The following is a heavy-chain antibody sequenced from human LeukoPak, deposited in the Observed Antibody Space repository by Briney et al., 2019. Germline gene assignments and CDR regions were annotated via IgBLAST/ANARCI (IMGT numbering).Heavy chain of an antibody. V-gene: IGHV3-30-3*01. CDR3: ARAPIQLWHIYYFDY. Sequence: GRSLRLSCAASGFTFSSYAMHWVRQAPGKGLEWVAVISYDGSNKYYADSVKGRFTISRDNSKNTLYLQMNSLRAEDTAVYYCARAPIQLWHIYYFDYWGQGTLVTVSS. J-gene: IGHJ4*02. CDR2: ISYDGSNK. D-gene: IGHD5-18*01. CDR1: GFTFSSYA.